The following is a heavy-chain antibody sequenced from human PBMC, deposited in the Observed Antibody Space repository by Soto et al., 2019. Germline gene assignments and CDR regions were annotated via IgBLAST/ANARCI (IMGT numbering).Heavy chain of an antibody. Sequence: QVQLVESGGGVVQPGRSLRLSCVASGFTFSSYAMHWVRQAPGKGLEWVAVISYDGSNKYYADSVKGRFTISRDNSKNTLYLQMNSLRAEDTAVYYCARGDCSGGSCYSDGAFDYWGQGTLVTVSS. D-gene: IGHD2-15*01. J-gene: IGHJ4*02. CDR2: ISYDGSNK. V-gene: IGHV3-30-3*01. CDR1: GFTFSSYA. CDR3: ARGDCSGGSCYSDGAFDY.